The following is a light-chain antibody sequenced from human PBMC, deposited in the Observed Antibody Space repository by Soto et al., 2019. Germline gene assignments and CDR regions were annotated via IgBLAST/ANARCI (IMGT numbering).Light chain of an antibody. Sequence: QSALTQPASVSGSPGQSITISCTGTSSDVGDYNYVSWYQHHPGKAPKLMFYEVSNRPSGVSNRFSGSKSGNTASLTISGLQAEDEADYYCSSYTSSSIDYVFGTGTKVTVL. V-gene: IGLV2-14*01. CDR3: SSYTSSSIDYV. CDR2: EVS. CDR1: SSDVGDYNY. J-gene: IGLJ1*01.